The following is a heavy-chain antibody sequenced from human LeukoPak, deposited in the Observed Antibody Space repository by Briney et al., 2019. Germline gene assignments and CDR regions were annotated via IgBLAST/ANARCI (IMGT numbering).Heavy chain of an antibody. CDR1: GFTFDDYG. Sequence: GGSLRLSCAASGFTFDDYGMSWVRQAPGKGLEWVSGINWNGGSTGYADSLKGRSTISRDNAKNSLYLQMNSLRAEDTALYYCARGYGSGEDGDYWGQGTLVTVSS. J-gene: IGHJ4*02. V-gene: IGHV3-20*04. D-gene: IGHD3-10*01. CDR3: ARGYGSGEDGDY. CDR2: INWNGGST.